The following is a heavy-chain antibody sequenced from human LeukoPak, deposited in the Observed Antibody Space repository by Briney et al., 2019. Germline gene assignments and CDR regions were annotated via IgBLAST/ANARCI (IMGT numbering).Heavy chain of an antibody. CDR1: GYSFTSYW. CDR2: IYPGDSDT. CDR3: AAAAGRIDAEYYFDY. Sequence: GESLKISCKGSGYSFTSYWIGWVRQMPGKGLEWMGIIYPGDSDTRYSPSFQGQVTISADKSISTAYLQWSSLKASDTAMYYCAAAAGRIDAEYYFDYWGQGTLVTVSS. D-gene: IGHD6-13*01. V-gene: IGHV5-51*01. J-gene: IGHJ4*02.